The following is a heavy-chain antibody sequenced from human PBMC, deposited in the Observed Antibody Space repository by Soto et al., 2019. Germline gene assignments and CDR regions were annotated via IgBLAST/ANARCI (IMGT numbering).Heavy chain of an antibody. V-gene: IGHV3-23*01. Sequence: LRLSCAASGFTFNSYAMSWVRQAPGKGLEWVATISGSGGSTYYADSVKGRFTISRDNSKNTLYLQMNSLRAEDTAVYYCAKGLRYFDYWGQGALVTVSS. CDR2: ISGSGGST. D-gene: IGHD4-17*01. CDR3: AKGLRYFDY. CDR1: GFTFNSYA. J-gene: IGHJ4*02.